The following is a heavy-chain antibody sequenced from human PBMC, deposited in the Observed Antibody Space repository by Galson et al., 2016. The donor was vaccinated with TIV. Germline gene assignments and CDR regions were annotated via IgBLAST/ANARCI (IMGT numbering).Heavy chain of an antibody. V-gene: IGHV1-2*04. Sequence: SVKVSCKASGYTFTEYYIHWVRQAPGQGLEWMGWINPNSGGTMYAQKFQGWVTMTRDTSITTAYMELSRLKYDDTAVYYCAKIGQEHDAFDIWCQGSMVTVFS. CDR2: INPNSGGT. J-gene: IGHJ3*02. D-gene: IGHD1/OR15-1a*01. CDR1: GYTFTEYY. CDR3: AKIGQEHDAFDI.